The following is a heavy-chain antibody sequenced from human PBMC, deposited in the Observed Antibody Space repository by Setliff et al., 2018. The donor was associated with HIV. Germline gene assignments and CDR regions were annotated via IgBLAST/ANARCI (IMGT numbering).Heavy chain of an antibody. J-gene: IGHJ4*02. Sequence: PGGSLRLSCAASGFSFSEFWMNWVRQAPVKGLEWVANIKADESEKYYVDSVKGLFTISRDNTKNSLFLQMDRLRVEDTAVYYCNMGHYRKSSEWGRGTLVTVSS. D-gene: IGHD3-10*01. V-gene: IGHV3-7*03. CDR3: NMGHYRKSSE. CDR1: GFSFSEFW. CDR2: IKADESEK.